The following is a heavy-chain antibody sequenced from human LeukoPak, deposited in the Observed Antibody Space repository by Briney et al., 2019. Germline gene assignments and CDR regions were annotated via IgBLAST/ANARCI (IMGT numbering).Heavy chain of an antibody. Sequence: GGTLRLSCGASGFTFSTYAMNWVRQAPGKGLEWVSVISVSGLSTYYGDSVKGRFTISRDNSKNTLYLQMNSLRAEDTAVYYCVKDRRAGSYDYWGQGTLVTVSS. V-gene: IGHV3-23*01. D-gene: IGHD3-10*01. CDR2: ISVSGLST. CDR1: GFTFSTYA. CDR3: VKDRRAGSYDY. J-gene: IGHJ4*02.